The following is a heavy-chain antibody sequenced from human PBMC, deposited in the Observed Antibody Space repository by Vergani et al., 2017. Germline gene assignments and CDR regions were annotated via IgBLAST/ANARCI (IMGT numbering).Heavy chain of an antibody. D-gene: IGHD3-10*01. Sequence: QVQLVQSGAEVKKPGASVKVTCKASGYTFTGYYMHWVRQAPGQGLEWMGWINPNSGGTNYAQKFQGRVTMTMDKSISTAYMELSRLRSDDTALYYCTRGWGSGSYGLVDYWGQGTLVTVSS. V-gene: IGHV1-2*02. J-gene: IGHJ4*02. CDR1: GYTFTGYY. CDR2: INPNSGGT. CDR3: TRGWGSGSYGLVDY.